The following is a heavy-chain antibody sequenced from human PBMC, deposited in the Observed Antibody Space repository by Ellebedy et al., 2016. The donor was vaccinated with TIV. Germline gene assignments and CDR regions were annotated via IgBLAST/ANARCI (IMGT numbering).Heavy chain of an antibody. V-gene: IGHV4-59*01. Sequence: SETLSLXXTVSGGSISSYYWSWIRQPPGKGLEWIGYIYYSGSTNYNPSLKSRVTISVDTSKNQFSLKLSSVTAADTAVYYCARVFGVVPGFDLWGRGTLVTVSS. D-gene: IGHD3-3*01. CDR3: ARVFGVVPGFDL. CDR1: GGSISSYY. J-gene: IGHJ2*01. CDR2: IYYSGST.